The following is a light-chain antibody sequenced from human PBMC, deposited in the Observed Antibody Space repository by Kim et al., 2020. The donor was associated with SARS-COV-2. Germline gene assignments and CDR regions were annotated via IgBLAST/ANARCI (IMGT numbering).Light chain of an antibody. Sequence: DIQMTQSPSTLSASVGDRVTVTCRASQYIGFSLAWYQQKPGKPPKLLIYKTSTLESGVPSTFSGSGSGTEFTLTITSLQPDDFATYYCQHYNGYFGQGTKLEI. CDR2: KTS. J-gene: IGKJ2*01. V-gene: IGKV1-5*03. CDR3: QHYNGY. CDR1: QYIGFS.